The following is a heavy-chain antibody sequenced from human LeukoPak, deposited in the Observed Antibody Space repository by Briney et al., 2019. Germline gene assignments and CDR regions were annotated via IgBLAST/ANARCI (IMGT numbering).Heavy chain of an antibody. CDR2: IYTSGST. D-gene: IGHD2-2*02. Sequence: SQTLSLTCTVSGGSISSGSYYWSWIRRPAGKGLEWIGRIYTSGSTNYNPSLKSRVTISVDTSKNQFSLKLSSVTAADTAVYYCARDAYQLLYDAFDIWGQGTMVTVSS. CDR1: GGSISSGSYY. J-gene: IGHJ3*02. V-gene: IGHV4-61*02. CDR3: ARDAYQLLYDAFDI.